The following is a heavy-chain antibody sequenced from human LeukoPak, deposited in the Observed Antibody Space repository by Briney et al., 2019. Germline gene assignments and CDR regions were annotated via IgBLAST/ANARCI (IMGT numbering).Heavy chain of an antibody. CDR1: GYTFTSYD. J-gene: IGHJ4*02. V-gene: IGHV1-8*01. CDR2: MNPNSGNT. D-gene: IGHD4-23*01. Sequence: ASVKVSCEASGYTFTSYDINWVRQATGQGLEWMGWMNPNSGNTGYAQKFQGRVTMTRNTSISTAYMELSSLRSEDTAVYYCARSGYGGNSFDYWGQGTLVTVSS. CDR3: ARSGYGGNSFDY.